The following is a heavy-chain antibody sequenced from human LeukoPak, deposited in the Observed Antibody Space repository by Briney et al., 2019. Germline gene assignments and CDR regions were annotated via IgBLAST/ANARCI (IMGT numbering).Heavy chain of an antibody. CDR2: VKSKTDGGTI. J-gene: IGHJ6*04. V-gene: IGHV3-15*01. CDR1: GFTFSKAW. Sequence: GGSLRLSCAASGFTFSKAWMSWVRQAPGKGLERISRVKSKTDGGTIDYAAPVKGRFTLSRDDSQNMLYLQMNSLKVEDTAVYYCTTSDVWGKGTTVTVSS. CDR3: TTSDV.